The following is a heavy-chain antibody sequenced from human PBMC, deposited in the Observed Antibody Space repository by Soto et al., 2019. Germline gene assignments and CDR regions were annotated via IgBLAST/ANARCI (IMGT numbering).Heavy chain of an antibody. CDR2: IYYSGST. J-gene: IGHJ4*02. CDR1: GDSISSRSYY. D-gene: IGHD2-21*02. Sequence: SETLSLTCTVAGDSISSRSYYWGWIRQPPGKGLEWIGSIYYSGSTYNNPSLRSRVSMSIDTSKDQFSLKLKSVTAADTALYFCARQRTSVVTQAYFDVWGQGSLVTVSS. V-gene: IGHV4-39*01. CDR3: ARQRTSVVTQAYFDV.